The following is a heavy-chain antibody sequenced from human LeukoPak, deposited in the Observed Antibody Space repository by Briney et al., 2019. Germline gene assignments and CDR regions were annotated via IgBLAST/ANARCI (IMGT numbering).Heavy chain of an antibody. V-gene: IGHV3-30-3*01. CDR3: ARGYGGNFPFGY. CDR1: GFTFSSYA. D-gene: IGHD4-23*01. Sequence: PGGSLRLSCAASGFTFSSYAMHWVRQAPGKGLEWVAVISYDGSNKYYADSVKGRFTISRDNSKNTLYLQMNSLRAEDTAVYYCARGYGGNFPFGYWGQGTLVTVSS. CDR2: ISYDGSNK. J-gene: IGHJ4*02.